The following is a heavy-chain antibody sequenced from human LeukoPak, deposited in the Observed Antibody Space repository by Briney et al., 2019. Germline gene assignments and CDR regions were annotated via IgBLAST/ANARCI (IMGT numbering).Heavy chain of an antibody. J-gene: IGHJ4*02. CDR2: IKNDGSRA. D-gene: IGHD2-2*01. CDR1: GFSLRRYW. V-gene: IGHV3-74*03. Sequence: PGGALRLSFAASGFSLRRYWVHWVRPSPGEGLVWISRIKNDGSRATYADPVKGRFTISRDNAKNTLFLQLNSLREEDTAVYYCAREHASAEYFDYWGQGTLVAVSS. CDR3: AREHASAEYFDY.